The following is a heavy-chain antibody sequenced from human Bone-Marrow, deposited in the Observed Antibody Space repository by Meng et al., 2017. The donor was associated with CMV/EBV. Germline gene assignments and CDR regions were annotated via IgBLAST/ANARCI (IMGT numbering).Heavy chain of an antibody. CDR3: ARVIPAALYGMDV. J-gene: IGHJ6*01. CDR1: GFTFDDYA. D-gene: IGHD2-2*01. V-gene: IGHV3-9*01. CDR2: ISWNSGSI. Sequence: SLKISCAASGFTFDDYAMHWVRQAPGKGLEWVSGISWNSGSIGYADSVKGRFTISRDNAKNTLYLQMNSLRAEDTAVYYCARVIPAALYGMDVWGQGTTVTVSS.